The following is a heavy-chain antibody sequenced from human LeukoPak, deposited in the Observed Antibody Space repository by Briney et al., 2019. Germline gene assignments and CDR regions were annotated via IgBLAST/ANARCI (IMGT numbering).Heavy chain of an antibody. D-gene: IGHD4-11*01. CDR1: GFTFSSHW. Sequence: GGSLRLSCAASGFTFSSHWMHWVRQAPGKGLEWVSRINSDGSSRSFADSVRSRVTISRDNAKNTLYLQMNSLRAEDTAVYYCARDPTTYYYMDVWGKGTTVTVSS. CDR2: INSDGSSR. V-gene: IGHV3-74*01. J-gene: IGHJ6*03. CDR3: ARDPTTYYYMDV.